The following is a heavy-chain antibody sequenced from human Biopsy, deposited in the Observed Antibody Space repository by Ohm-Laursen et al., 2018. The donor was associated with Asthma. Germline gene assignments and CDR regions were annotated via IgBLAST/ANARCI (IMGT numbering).Heavy chain of an antibody. CDR2: ISGSGGGT. CDR3: AKGYYYDSSGFDY. CDR1: GFSFSNFA. D-gene: IGHD3-22*01. J-gene: IGHJ4*02. Sequence: GSLRLSCAASGFSFSNFAIHWVRQAPGKGLEWVSAISGSGGGTYYADSVKGRFTISRDNSKNTLYLQMNSLRAEDTAVYYCAKGYYYDSSGFDYWGQGTLVTVSS. V-gene: IGHV3-23*01.